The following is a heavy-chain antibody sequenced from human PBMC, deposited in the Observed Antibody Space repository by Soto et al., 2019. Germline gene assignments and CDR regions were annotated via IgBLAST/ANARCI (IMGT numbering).Heavy chain of an antibody. Sequence: EVQLVESGGGLVQPGGSLRLSCAASGFTFSSYWMSWVRQAPGKGLEWVANIKQDGSEKYYVDSVKGRFTISRDNAKNSLYLQMNSLRAEDTAVYYCARDLRLLLWFGEAESYYGMDVWGQGTTVTVSS. CDR2: IKQDGSEK. CDR3: ARDLRLLLWFGEAESYYGMDV. D-gene: IGHD3-10*01. V-gene: IGHV3-7*03. CDR1: GFTFSSYW. J-gene: IGHJ6*02.